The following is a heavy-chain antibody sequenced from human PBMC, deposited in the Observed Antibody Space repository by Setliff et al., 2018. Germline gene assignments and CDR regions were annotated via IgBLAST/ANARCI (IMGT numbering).Heavy chain of an antibody. J-gene: IGHJ4*02. CDR3: ARSGDYIWGSYRPYYFDH. D-gene: IGHD3-16*02. V-gene: IGHV4-39*07. Sequence: SETLSLTCTVSGGSISSSSYYWGWIRQPPGKGLEWIGSIAYSGTIYYNPSLKSRVTISVDTPKNQVSLKLSSVTAADTAVYYCARSGDYIWGSYRPYYFDHWGQGTLVTVSS. CDR2: IAYSGTI. CDR1: GGSISSSSYY.